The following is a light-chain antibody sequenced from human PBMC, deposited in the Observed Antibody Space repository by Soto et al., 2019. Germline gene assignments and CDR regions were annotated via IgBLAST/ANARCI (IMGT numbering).Light chain of an antibody. Sequence: QSVLTQPPSASGTPGQRVTISCSGSSSNIGSNFVYWYQQLPGTAPKLLIYHNYQRPSGVPDRFSSSKSGTSGSLAISDLRSEDEADYYCSAWDDSLSAYVFGAGTKLTVL. CDR3: SAWDDSLSAYV. CDR1: SSNIGSNF. J-gene: IGLJ1*01. V-gene: IGLV1-47*01. CDR2: HNY.